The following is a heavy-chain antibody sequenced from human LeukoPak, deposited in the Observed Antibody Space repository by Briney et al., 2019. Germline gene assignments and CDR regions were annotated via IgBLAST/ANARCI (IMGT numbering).Heavy chain of an antibody. CDR2: INPNSGGT. V-gene: IGHV1-2*02. Sequence: GASVKVSCKASGYTFTGYYMHWVRQAPGQGLEWMGWINPNSGGTNYAQKFQGRVTMTRDTSISTAYMELSRLRSEDTAVYYCATTRVVHDAFDIWGQGTMVTVSS. CDR1: GYTFTGYY. CDR3: ATTRVVHDAFDI. J-gene: IGHJ3*02.